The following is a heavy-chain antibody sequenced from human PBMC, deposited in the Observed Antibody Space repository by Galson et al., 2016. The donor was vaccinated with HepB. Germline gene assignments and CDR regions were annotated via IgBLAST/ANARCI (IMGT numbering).Heavy chain of an antibody. J-gene: IGHJ4*02. CDR3: ARNPGASTWG. CDR1: GFTVGNNY. CDR2: IYSGGNT. D-gene: IGHD6-13*01. V-gene: IGHV3-66*01. Sequence: SLRLSCAASGFTVGNNYMSWVRQAPVKGLEWVSLIYSGGNTLYADSVKGRFSISRDNSKNTLYLQMNSLSAEDTAVYYCARNPGASTWGWGQGTLVTVAS.